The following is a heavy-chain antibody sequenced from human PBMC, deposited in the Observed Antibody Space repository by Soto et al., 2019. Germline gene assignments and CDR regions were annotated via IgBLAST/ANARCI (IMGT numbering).Heavy chain of an antibody. V-gene: IGHV3-74*01. CDR2: INSDGSAT. CDR3: ASLVLWFGDQRDY. CDR1: GLTFSNYW. Sequence: EVKLVESGGGLVQPGGSLRLSCVASGLTFSNYWMHWVRQAPGKGLVWVSRINSDGSATTYADSVKGRFTISRDNAKNTLYLQMNSLRREDTAVYYCASLVLWFGDQRDYWGQGTLVTVSS. D-gene: IGHD3-10*01. J-gene: IGHJ4*02.